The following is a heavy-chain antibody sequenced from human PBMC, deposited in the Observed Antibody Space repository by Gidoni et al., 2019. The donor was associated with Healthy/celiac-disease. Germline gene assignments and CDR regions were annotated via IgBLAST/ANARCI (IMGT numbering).Heavy chain of an antibody. D-gene: IGHD5-18*01. CDR3: AKDIRGSYGSNGMDV. CDR2: ISWDGGST. V-gene: IGHV3-43*01. Sequence: EVQLVESGGVVVQPGGSLSLSCAASGFTFDDYTMHWVRQAPGKGLEWVSLISWDGGSTYYADSVKGRFTISRDNSKNSLYLQMNSLRTEDTALYYCAKDIRGSYGSNGMDVWGQGTTVTVSS. J-gene: IGHJ6*02. CDR1: GFTFDDYT.